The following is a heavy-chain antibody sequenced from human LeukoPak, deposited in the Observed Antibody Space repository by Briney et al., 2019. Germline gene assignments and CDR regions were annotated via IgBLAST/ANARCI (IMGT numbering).Heavy chain of an antibody. CDR3: ARGRNDIGQGSFFL. D-gene: IGHD3-3*02. J-gene: IGHJ4*02. CDR1: GGSISSYY. V-gene: IGHV4-59*01. CDR2: IYYSGIT. Sequence: SETLSLTCTVSGGSISSYYWSWIRQSPGKGLEWIGYIYYSGITNYNPSLKSRVTMSVDTSKNQFSLSLTSVTAADTAVYYCARGRNDIGQGSFFLWGQGTLVSVSS.